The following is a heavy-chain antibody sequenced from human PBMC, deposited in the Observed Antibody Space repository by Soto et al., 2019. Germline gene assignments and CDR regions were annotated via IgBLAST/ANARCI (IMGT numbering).Heavy chain of an antibody. J-gene: IGHJ5*02. V-gene: IGHV4-39*07. CDR3: ARRGYCSGGSCYSSWFDP. CDR2: IYYSGST. D-gene: IGHD2-15*01. CDR1: GGSISSHSRY. Sequence: PSETLSLTCSVSGGSISSHSRYWGWIRQPPGKGLEWIGNIYYSGSTNYNPSLKSRVTISVDTSKNQFSLKLSSVTAADTAVYYCARRGYCSGGSCYSSWFDPWGQGTLVTVSS.